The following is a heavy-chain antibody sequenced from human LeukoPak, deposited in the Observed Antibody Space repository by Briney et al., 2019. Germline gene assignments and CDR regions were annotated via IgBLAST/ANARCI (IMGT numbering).Heavy chain of an antibody. CDR2: IYTSGST. CDR1: GGSISSGSYY. D-gene: IGHD5-24*01. CDR3: ARRDGYFDY. Sequence: SETLSLTCTVSGGSISSGSYYWSWIRQPAGKGLEWIGRIYTSGSTNYNPSLKSRVAISVDTSKNQFSLKLSSVTAADTAVYYCARRDGYFDYWGQGTLVTVSS. J-gene: IGHJ4*02. V-gene: IGHV4-61*02.